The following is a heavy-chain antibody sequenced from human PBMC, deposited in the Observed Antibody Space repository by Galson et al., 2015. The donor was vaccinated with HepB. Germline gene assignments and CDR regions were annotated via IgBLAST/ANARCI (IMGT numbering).Heavy chain of an antibody. J-gene: IGHJ3*02. D-gene: IGHD1-26*01. CDR2: TYYRSKWYN. CDR3: ARVDVGATTSEAFDI. Sequence: CAISGDSVSSNSAAWNWIRRSPSKGLEWLGRTYYRSKWYNDYAVSVKSRITINPDTSKNQFSLQLNSVTPEDTAVYYCARVDVGATTSEAFDIWGQGTMVTVSS. V-gene: IGHV6-1*01. CDR1: GDSVSSNSAA.